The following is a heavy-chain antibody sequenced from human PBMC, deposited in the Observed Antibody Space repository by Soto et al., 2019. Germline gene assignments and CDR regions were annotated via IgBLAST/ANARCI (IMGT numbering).Heavy chain of an antibody. V-gene: IGHV1-69*01. CDR2: IIPIFGTA. D-gene: IGHD3-10*01. J-gene: IGHJ4*02. CDR1: GGTFSSYA. Sequence: QVQLVQSGAEVKKPGSSVKVSCKASGGTFSSYAISWVRQAPGQGLERMGGIIPIFGTANYAQKFQGRGTITADDSKCTASMELSSLRSEDTAVYYCARDSRSFGESKRQDFDYWGQGTLVTVSS. CDR3: ARDSRSFGESKRQDFDY.